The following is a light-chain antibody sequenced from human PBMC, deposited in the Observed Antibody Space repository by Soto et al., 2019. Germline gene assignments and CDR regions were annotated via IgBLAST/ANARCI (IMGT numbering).Light chain of an antibody. Sequence: DIVMTQSPDSLAVSLGERATINCKSSQSVLYSSNNKNYLAWYQQKPGQPPKLIIYWASTRESGVPDRFSGSGSVTDFTLTISSLQAEDVAVYYCQQYYSTPQTFGQGTKVEIK. J-gene: IGKJ1*01. CDR1: QSVLYSSNNKNY. CDR2: WAS. V-gene: IGKV4-1*01. CDR3: QQYYSTPQT.